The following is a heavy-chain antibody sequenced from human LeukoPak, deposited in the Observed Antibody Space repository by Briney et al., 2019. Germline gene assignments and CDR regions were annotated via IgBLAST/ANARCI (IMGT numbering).Heavy chain of an antibody. Sequence: SETLSLTCAVYGGSFGGYYWSWIRQPPGKGLEWIGEINHSGSTNYNPPLKSRVTISVDTSKNQFSLKLSSVTAADTAVYYCARVPRVVRGVSYYFDYWGQGTLVTVSS. D-gene: IGHD3-10*01. J-gene: IGHJ4*02. CDR3: ARVPRVVRGVSYYFDY. CDR1: GGSFGGYY. CDR2: INHSGST. V-gene: IGHV4-34*01.